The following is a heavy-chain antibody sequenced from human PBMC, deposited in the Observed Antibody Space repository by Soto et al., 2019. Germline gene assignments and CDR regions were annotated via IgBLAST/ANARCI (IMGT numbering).Heavy chain of an antibody. CDR2: ISSTSSTI. Sequence: EVHLVESGGGLVQPGGSLRLSCAASGFTFSTYSMNWVRQAPGKGLEWVSYISSTSSTIYYADSVKGRFTISRDNAKNSLYQQMNSLRDEDTAVYYCARVGLPGTTAVMVNQHWGQGTLVTVSS. CDR3: ARVGLPGTTAVMVNQH. J-gene: IGHJ1*01. CDR1: GFTFSTYS. V-gene: IGHV3-48*02. D-gene: IGHD4-17*01.